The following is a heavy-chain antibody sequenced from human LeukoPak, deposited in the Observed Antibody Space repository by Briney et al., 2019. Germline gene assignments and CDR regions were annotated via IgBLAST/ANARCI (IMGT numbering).Heavy chain of an antibody. CDR3: ARVVRIAATKPRRQRGYYYYMDV. V-gene: IGHV1-8*02. J-gene: IGHJ6*03. CDR1: GYTFTGYY. CDR2: MNPNSGNT. Sequence: ASVKVSCKASGYTFTGYYMHWVRQATGQGLEWMGWMNPNSGNTGYAQKFQGRVTMTRNTSISTAYMELSSLRSEDTAVYYCARVVRIAATKPRRQRGYYYYMDVWGKGTTVTVSS. D-gene: IGHD6-6*01.